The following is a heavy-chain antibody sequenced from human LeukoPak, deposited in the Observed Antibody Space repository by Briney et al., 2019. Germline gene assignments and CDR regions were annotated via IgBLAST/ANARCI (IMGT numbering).Heavy chain of an antibody. J-gene: IGHJ4*02. CDR1: GCTLAELS. CDR2: FDPEDGET. Sequence: ASVKVSCKVSGCTLAELSMHWVRQAPGKGLEWMGGFDPEDGETIYAQKFQGRVTMTEDTSTDTAYMELSSLRSEDTAVYYCATGRYFDWFSIDYWGQGTLVTVSS. D-gene: IGHD3-9*01. V-gene: IGHV1-24*01. CDR3: ATGRYFDWFSIDY.